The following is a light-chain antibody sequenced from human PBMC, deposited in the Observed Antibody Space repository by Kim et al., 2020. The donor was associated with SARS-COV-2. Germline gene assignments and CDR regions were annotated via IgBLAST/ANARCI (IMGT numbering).Light chain of an antibody. CDR2: DAS. CDR3: EQYETSADT. Sequence: SREEHAPLSGRSRDVVTTNLAWYQQRPGRDPTLLISDASTRANGAPARFRRSGFGTDFTLTIYSPEPEDCAVYLCEQYETSADTLGQGTKLE. CDR1: DVVTTN. J-gene: IGKJ2*01. V-gene: IGKV3-15*01.